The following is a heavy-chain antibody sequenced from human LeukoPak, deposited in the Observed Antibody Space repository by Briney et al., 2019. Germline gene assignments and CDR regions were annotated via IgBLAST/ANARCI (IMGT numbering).Heavy chain of an antibody. J-gene: IGHJ6*03. CDR3: ARGYCSGGSCYSYYYYNYMDV. V-gene: IGHV4-38-2*02. CDR1: GYSISSGYY. D-gene: IGHD2-15*01. Sequence: SETLSLTCTVSGYSISSGYYWGWIRQPPGKGLEWTGSIDHSGSTYYNPSLKSRITISVDTSKNQFSLKLSSVTAADTAVYYCARGYCSGGSCYSYYYYNYMDVWGKGTTVTVSS. CDR2: IDHSGST.